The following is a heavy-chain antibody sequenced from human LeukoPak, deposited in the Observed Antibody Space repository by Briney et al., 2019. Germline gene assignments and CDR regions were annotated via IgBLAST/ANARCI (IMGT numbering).Heavy chain of an antibody. J-gene: IGHJ4*02. CDR2: ISGDGVST. CDR3: AIPHGYAGLNS. V-gene: IGHV3-43*02. CDR1: GFTFDDYV. Sequence: GGSLRLSCTASGFTFDDYVMHWVRQAPGEGLERVSLISGDGVSTYYADSVKGRFTISRDNYKNSLYLQMNSLRSEDTALYYCAIPHGYAGLNSWGQGTLVTVSS. D-gene: IGHD2-15*01.